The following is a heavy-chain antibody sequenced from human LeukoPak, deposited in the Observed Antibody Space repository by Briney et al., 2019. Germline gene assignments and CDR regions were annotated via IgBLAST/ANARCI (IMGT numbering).Heavy chain of an antibody. J-gene: IGHJ6*02. CDR2: IYYSGST. CDR1: GGSISSSGYY. CDR3: ARVPYCSGGRCNYYYYYGMDV. D-gene: IGHD2-15*01. V-gene: IGHV4-39*02. Sequence: KASETLSLTCTVSGGSISSSGYYWGRIRQPPGKGLEWIGSIYYSGSTYYNPSLKSRVTVSVDTSKSHFSLKLSSVTAADTAVYYCARVPYCSGGRCNYYYYYGMDVWGQGTTVTVSS.